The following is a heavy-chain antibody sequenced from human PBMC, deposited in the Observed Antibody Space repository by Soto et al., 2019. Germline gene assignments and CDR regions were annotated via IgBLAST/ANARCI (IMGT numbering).Heavy chain of an antibody. CDR3: AKVRGYYYGSATYPPYYYGMDV. CDR2: ISSDGSNK. V-gene: IGHV3-30*18. CDR1: GFSFSSYG. J-gene: IGHJ6*02. D-gene: IGHD3-10*01. Sequence: PGGSLRLSCAASGFSFSSYGIHWVRQAPGKGLEWVALISSDGSNKYYADSVKGRFTISRDNSKNTLYLQMDSLRAEDTAVYYCAKVRGYYYGSATYPPYYYGMDVWGQGTTVTVSS.